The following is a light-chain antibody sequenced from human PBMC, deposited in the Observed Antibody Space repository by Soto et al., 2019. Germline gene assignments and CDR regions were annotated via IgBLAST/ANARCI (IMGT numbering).Light chain of an antibody. V-gene: IGKV3-20*01. J-gene: IGKJ5*01. CDR1: QSVSSSY. Sequence: ESLLTQSPGTLSLSPVSRGSLSCRASQSVSSSYLAWYQQKPGQAPRLLMYGASSRATGTQDRISGGGSGTDFTLTTSPLEPEDFAVYYCQHYVTSSITFGQGTRLE. CDR2: GAS. CDR3: QHYVTSSIT.